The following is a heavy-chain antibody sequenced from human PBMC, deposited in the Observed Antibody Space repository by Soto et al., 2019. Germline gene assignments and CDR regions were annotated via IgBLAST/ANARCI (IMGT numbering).Heavy chain of an antibody. CDR1: GGSISSSSYY. Sequence: SETLSLTCTVSGGSISSSSYYWGWIRQPPGKGLEWIGSIYYSGSTYYNPSLKSRVTISVDTSKNQFSLKLSSVTAADTAVYYCAMSTYYDFWSGYTPYYYMDVWGKGTTVTVSS. D-gene: IGHD3-3*01. CDR3: AMSTYYDFWSGYTPYYYMDV. J-gene: IGHJ6*03. V-gene: IGHV4-39*01. CDR2: IYYSGST.